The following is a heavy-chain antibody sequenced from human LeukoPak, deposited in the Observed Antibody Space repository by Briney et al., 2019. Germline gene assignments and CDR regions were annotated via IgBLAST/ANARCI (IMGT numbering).Heavy chain of an antibody. Sequence: GASVMVSCKASGYTFTGYYMHWVRQAPGQGLEWMGWINPNSGGTNYAQKFQGRVTMTRDTSISTAYMELSSLRSEDTAVYYCARALYGSGSYGSDFDYWGQGTLVTVSS. CDR2: INPNSGGT. V-gene: IGHV1-2*02. CDR1: GYTFTGYY. CDR3: ARALYGSGSYGSDFDY. D-gene: IGHD3-10*01. J-gene: IGHJ4*02.